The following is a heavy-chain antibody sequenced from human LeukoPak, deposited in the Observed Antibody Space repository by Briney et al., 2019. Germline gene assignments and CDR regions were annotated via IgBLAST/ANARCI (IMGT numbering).Heavy chain of an antibody. CDR1: GFTFSSYE. J-gene: IGHJ5*02. V-gene: IGHV3-48*03. Sequence: GGSLRLSCAASGFTFSSYEMNWVRQAPGKGLEWVSYISSSGSTIYYADSVKGRFTISRDNAKNSLYLQMNSLRAEDTAVYYCARGGRGWYGWFDPWGQGTLVTVSS. CDR3: ARGGRGWYGWFDP. CDR2: ISSSGSTI. D-gene: IGHD6-19*01.